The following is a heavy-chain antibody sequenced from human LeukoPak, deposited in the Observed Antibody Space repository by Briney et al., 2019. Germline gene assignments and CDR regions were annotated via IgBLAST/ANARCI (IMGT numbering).Heavy chain of an antibody. CDR2: IIPILGIA. CDR1: GDTFSSYT. D-gene: IGHD2-21*02. V-gene: IGHV1-69*02. Sequence: SVKVSCMASGDTFSSYTISWVRQAPGQGLEWMGRIIPILGIANYAQKFQGRVTITADKSTSTAYMELSGLRSEDTAVYYCARAVTAITYFDYWGQGTLVTVSS. J-gene: IGHJ4*02. CDR3: ARAVTAITYFDY.